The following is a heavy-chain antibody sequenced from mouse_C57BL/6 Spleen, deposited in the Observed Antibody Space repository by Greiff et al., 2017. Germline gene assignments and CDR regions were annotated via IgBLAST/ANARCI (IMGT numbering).Heavy chain of an antibody. D-gene: IGHD2-2*01. Sequence: EVQLQQSGPELVKPGASVKIPCKASGYTFTDYNMDWVKQSHGKSLEWIGDINPNNGGTIYNQKFKGKATLTVDKSSSTAYMELRSLTSEDTAVYYCARSSYGYDVPAWFAYWGQGTLVTVSA. J-gene: IGHJ3*01. CDR1: GYTFTDYN. CDR3: ARSSYGYDVPAWFAY. V-gene: IGHV1-18*01. CDR2: INPNNGGT.